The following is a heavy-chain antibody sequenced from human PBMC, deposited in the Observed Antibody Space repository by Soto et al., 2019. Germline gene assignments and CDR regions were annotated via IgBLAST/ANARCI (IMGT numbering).Heavy chain of an antibody. CDR3: ARRARTATTNWGAFDI. Sequence: QPGGSLRLSCAASGFTFSNYVMNWVRQAPGKGLEWVSTISYSADKTFYADSVKGRFTISRDNSRDTLFLQMNSLRADDAAVYYCARRARTATTNWGAFDIWGQGTMVTGSS. V-gene: IGHV3-23*01. CDR1: GFTFSNYV. CDR2: ISYSADKT. J-gene: IGHJ3*02. D-gene: IGHD1-7*01.